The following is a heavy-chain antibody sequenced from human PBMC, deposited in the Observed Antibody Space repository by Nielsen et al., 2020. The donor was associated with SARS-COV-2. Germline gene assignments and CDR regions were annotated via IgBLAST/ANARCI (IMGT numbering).Heavy chain of an antibody. CDR1: GFTFSSYS. V-gene: IGHV3-21*01. Sequence: GESLKISCAASGFTFSSYSKNWVRQAPGKGLEWVSSISSSSSYIYYADSVKGRFTISRDNAKNSLYLQMNSLRAEDTAVYYCARDKRWLGDWGQGTLVTVSS. J-gene: IGHJ4*02. CDR2: ISSSSSYI. D-gene: IGHD5-24*01. CDR3: ARDKRWLGD.